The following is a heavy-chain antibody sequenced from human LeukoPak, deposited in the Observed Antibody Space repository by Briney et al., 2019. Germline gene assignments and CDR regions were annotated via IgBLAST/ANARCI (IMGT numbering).Heavy chain of an antibody. D-gene: IGHD2-15*01. CDR3: ARRVGYCSGGSCYAASYYYYYMDV. Sequence: SETLSLTCAVSGGSFSDYYWSWIRQPPGKGLEWIGSIYYSGNTYYNPSLKSRVTISVDTSKNQFSLKLSSVTAADTAVYYCARRVGYCSGGSCYAASYYYYYMDVWGKGTTVTISS. V-gene: IGHV4-34*01. CDR1: GGSFSDYY. CDR2: IYYSGNT. J-gene: IGHJ6*03.